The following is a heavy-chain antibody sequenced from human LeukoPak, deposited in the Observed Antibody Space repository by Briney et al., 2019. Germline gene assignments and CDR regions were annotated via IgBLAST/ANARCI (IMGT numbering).Heavy chain of an antibody. CDR1: GGSISSYY. CDR2: IQYSGST. D-gene: IGHD3-16*02. J-gene: IGHJ4*02. V-gene: IGHV4-59*01. Sequence: SETLSLTCTVSGGSISSYYWSWIRQPPGKGLEWIGYIQYSGSTNYNPSLKSRVTISVDMSKNQFSLKLSSVTAADTAVYYCARTFMITFGGVIEYFEHWGQGTLVTVSS. CDR3: ARTFMITFGGVIEYFEH.